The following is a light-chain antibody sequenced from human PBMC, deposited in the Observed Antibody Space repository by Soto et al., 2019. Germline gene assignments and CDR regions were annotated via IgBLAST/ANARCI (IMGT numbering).Light chain of an antibody. CDR3: QHYSFDSQT. Sequence: IMFASVGDRVTITCRASHHINSWLAWYQQRPGSAPKLLIYDGSTLQSGVPSRFSGSQSGTEFTLTISTLQPGDFATYYCQHYSFDSQTFGQGTKVDIK. CDR1: HHINSW. CDR2: DGS. V-gene: IGKV1-5*01. J-gene: IGKJ1*01.